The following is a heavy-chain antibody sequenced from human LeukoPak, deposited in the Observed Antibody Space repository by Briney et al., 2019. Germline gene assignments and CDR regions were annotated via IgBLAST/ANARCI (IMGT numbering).Heavy chain of an antibody. J-gene: IGHJ4*02. Sequence: GGSLRLSCAASGFTFSSYAMSWVRQAPGKGLEWVSAISDSGDSTYYADSVKGRFTISRDNSKNTLYLQMNSLRAEDTAVYYCAKEVGATEGYYFDYWGQGTLVTVSS. CDR2: ISDSGDST. D-gene: IGHD1-26*01. V-gene: IGHV3-23*01. CDR1: GFTFSSYA. CDR3: AKEVGATEGYYFDY.